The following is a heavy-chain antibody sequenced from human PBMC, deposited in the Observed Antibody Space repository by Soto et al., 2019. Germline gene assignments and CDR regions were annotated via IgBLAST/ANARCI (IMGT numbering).Heavy chain of an antibody. V-gene: IGHV4-4*02. CDR3: ARDDHGDDFDL. J-gene: IGHJ2*01. Sequence: QVQLQQSGPGLVEPSGTLSLTCAVSGGSISSSNWWSWVRQPPGKGLEWIGEIYRSGTTNYNPSPKSRVTISVDKSKNQFSLKLRSVTAADTAVYYCARDDHGDDFDLWGRGTLVTVSS. CDR1: GGSISSSNW. D-gene: IGHD4-17*01. CDR2: IYRSGTT.